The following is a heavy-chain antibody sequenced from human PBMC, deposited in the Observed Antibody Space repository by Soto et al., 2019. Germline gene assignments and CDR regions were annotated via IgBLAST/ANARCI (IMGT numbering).Heavy chain of an antibody. CDR2: ISIEKGDT. CDR1: GYSFDTFG. D-gene: IGHD2-15*01. V-gene: IGHV1-18*01. Sequence: QVQVVQSGAEVKKPGASVKVACKASGYSFDTFGMSWVRQAPGQGLEWMGWISIEKGDTNSAQKFQARVTMTTDTSTSKAYMELRSLTSDDTAVYYCARCYCSVGSCFTCWHFDLWGRGTLVTVSS. J-gene: IGHJ2*01. CDR3: ARCYCSVGSCFTCWHFDL.